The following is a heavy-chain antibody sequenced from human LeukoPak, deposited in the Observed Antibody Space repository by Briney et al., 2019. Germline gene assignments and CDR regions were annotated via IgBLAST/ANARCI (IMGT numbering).Heavy chain of an antibody. Sequence: GGSLRLSCVASGFTFSNYWMHWVRQPPGKGLVWVSRIYVDGRTTNYADSVRGRFTISRDNAKNTVYLEMNSLSVEDTATYYCIREFRSGHPWGQGTLVTVTS. D-gene: IGHD2-21*01. CDR1: GFTFSNYW. V-gene: IGHV3-74*01. CDR2: IYVDGRTT. J-gene: IGHJ5*02. CDR3: IREFRSGHP.